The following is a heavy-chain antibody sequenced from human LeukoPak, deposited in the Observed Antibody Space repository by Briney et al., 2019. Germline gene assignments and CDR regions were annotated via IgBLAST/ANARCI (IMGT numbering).Heavy chain of an antibody. CDR2: FDPEDGET. Sequence: ASVKVSCKVSGYTLTELSMHWVRQAPGKGLEWMGGFDPEDGETIYAQKFQGRVTMTEDTSTDTAYMELSSLRSEDTAVYYCARFIAAPGHQNYYFDSWGQGTLVTVSS. J-gene: IGHJ4*02. V-gene: IGHV1-24*01. CDR1: GYTLTELS. D-gene: IGHD6-13*01. CDR3: ARFIAAPGHQNYYFDS.